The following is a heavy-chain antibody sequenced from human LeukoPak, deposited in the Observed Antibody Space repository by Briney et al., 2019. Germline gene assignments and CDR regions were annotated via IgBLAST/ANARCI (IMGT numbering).Heavy chain of an antibody. Sequence: GASVKVSCKTSGYTFTTFGINWVRQAPGQGLEWMGWISPYKGNTNYAQKLQGRVTMTTDTSTNTAYMELRSLRSDDTAVYYCARDKGRAYSYGYVDYWGQGTLVTVS. V-gene: IGHV1-18*01. CDR1: GYTFTTFG. J-gene: IGHJ4*02. CDR3: ARDKGRAYSYGYVDY. D-gene: IGHD5-18*01. CDR2: ISPYKGNT.